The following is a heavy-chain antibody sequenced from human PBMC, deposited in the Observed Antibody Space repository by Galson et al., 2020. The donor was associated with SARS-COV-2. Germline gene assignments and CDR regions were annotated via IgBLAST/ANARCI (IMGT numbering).Heavy chain of an antibody. CDR1: GTSISSGSYS. D-gene: IGHD4-17*01. J-gene: IGHJ3*02. CDR3: ARLHLGEYAPEACDI. V-gene: IGHV4-30-2*01. Sequence: SETLSLTCAVSGTSISSGSYSWNWIRQPPGQGLEWLVYISHSGGTYYNPSLKSRVTISGDRSKNQFSLRLSSVTAADTAVYYGARLHLGEYAPEACDIWGPGTRGTVAS. CDR2: ISHSGGT.